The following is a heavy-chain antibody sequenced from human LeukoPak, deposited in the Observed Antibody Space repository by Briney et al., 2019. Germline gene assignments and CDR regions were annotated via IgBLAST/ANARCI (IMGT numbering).Heavy chain of an antibody. D-gene: IGHD4-17*01. CDR1: GGTFSSYA. V-gene: IGHV1-69*13. Sequence: SVKVSCKASGGTFSSYAISWVRQAPGQGLEWMGGIIPIFGTANYAQKFQGGVTITADESTSTAYMELSSLRSEDTAVYYCAVSGDYGIYYFDYWGQGTLVTVSS. CDR2: IIPIFGTA. J-gene: IGHJ4*02. CDR3: AVSGDYGIYYFDY.